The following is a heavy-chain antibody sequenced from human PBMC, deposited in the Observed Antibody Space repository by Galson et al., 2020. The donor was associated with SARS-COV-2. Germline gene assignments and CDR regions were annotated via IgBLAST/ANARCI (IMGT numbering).Heavy chain of an antibody. CDR3: ARDLSAMFVMLPDY. D-gene: IGHD2-15*01. V-gene: IGHV3-30*01. CDR1: GFTFSGYA. CDR2: ISYDGSNK. J-gene: IGHJ4*02. Sequence: GGSLRLSCAASGFTFSGYAMHWVRQAPGKRLEWVAVISYDGSNKHYADSVKGRFTISGDNSKNTLYLQMNSLRPEDTAFYYCARDLSAMFVMLPDYWGRGALVTVSS.